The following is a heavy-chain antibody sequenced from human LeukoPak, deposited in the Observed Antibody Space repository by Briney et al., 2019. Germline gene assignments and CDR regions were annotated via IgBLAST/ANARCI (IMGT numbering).Heavy chain of an antibody. D-gene: IGHD2-21*01. CDR3: ARGGIAYFQAGAFDI. J-gene: IGHJ3*02. V-gene: IGHV3-23*01. CDR1: GFTFSSYA. Sequence: GGSLRLSCAASGFTFSSYAMSWVRQAPGKGLEWVSAISGSGGSTYYADSVKGRFTISRDNAKNSLYLQMNSLRAEDTAVYYCARGGIAYFQAGAFDIWGQGTMVTVSS. CDR2: ISGSGGST.